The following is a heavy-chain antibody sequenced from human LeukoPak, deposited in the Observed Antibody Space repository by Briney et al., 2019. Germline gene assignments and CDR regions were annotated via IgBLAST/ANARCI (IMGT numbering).Heavy chain of an antibody. CDR3: TTVHYYDSSGYHTNLP. D-gene: IGHD3-22*01. CDR2: INWNGGST. J-gene: IGHJ5*02. CDR1: GFTVSSNY. Sequence: GGSLRLSCAASGFTVSSNYMGWVRQAPGKGLEWVSGINWNGGSTGYADSVKGRFTISRDNAKNSLYLQMNSLRAEDTAVYYCTTVHYYDSSGYHTNLPWGQGTLVTVSS. V-gene: IGHV3-20*04.